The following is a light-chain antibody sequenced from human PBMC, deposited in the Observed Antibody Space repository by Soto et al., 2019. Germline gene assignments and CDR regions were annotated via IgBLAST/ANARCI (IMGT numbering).Light chain of an antibody. J-gene: IGKJ4*01. CDR2: GAS. Sequence: EAVLTQSPGTLSLSPGDRATLSCRASESVSSDFLAWYQQRPGQAPRLLIYGASNRAPGTPDRISGSGSGTDFTLTITSLQPEDFAVYYCQQYSNSPQVTFGGGTKVEIK. V-gene: IGKV3-20*01. CDR1: ESVSSDF. CDR3: QQYSNSPQVT.